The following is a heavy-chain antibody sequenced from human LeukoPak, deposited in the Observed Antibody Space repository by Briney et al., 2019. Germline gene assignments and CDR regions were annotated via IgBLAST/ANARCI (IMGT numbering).Heavy chain of an antibody. CDR3: ARVMKGYCSGGSCYSYYFDY. V-gene: IGHV4-30-4*01. J-gene: IGHJ4*02. Sequence: SETLSLTCTVSGGSISSGDYYWSWIRQPPGKGLEWIGYMYYSGSTYYNPSLKSRVTISVDTSKNQFSLKLSSVTAADTAVYYCARVMKGYCSGGSCYSYYFDYWGQGTLVTVSS. CDR1: GGSISSGDYY. CDR2: MYYSGST. D-gene: IGHD2-15*01.